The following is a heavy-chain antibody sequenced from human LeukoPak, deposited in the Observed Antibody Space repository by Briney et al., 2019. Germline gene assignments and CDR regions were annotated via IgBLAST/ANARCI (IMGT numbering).Heavy chain of an antibody. D-gene: IGHD6-13*01. CDR2: INPNSGGA. V-gene: IGHV1-2*02. J-gene: IGHJ5*02. CDR1: GYTFTGYY. Sequence: ASVKVSCKASGYTFTGYYMQWVRQAPGQGLEWMGWINPNSGGAKIAQKFQARVTMTRDTSISTAYMELSRLTSGDTAVYYCARGSYWFDAWGQGTLVTVSS. CDR3: ARGSYWFDA.